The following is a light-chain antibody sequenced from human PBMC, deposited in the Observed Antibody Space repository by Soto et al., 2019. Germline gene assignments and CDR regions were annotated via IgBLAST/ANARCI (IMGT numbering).Light chain of an antibody. J-gene: IGKJ4*01. Sequence: EIVMTQSPATLSVSPGERATLSCRASQSISSNLAWYQQKPGRAPRLFIYGASTRATGIPARFSGSGSGTEFTLTISSLQSEDFAVYYCQQDNNWPPLTFGGGTKVEIK. V-gene: IGKV3-15*01. CDR1: QSISSN. CDR3: QQDNNWPPLT. CDR2: GAS.